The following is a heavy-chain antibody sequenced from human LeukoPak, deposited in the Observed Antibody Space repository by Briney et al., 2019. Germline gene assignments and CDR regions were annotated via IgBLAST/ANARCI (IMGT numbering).Heavy chain of an antibody. CDR1: GGSISSYH. CDR2: IYTSGST. Sequence: SEILSLTCTVSGGSISSYHWSWIRQPAGKGLEWIGRIYTSGSTNYNPSLKSRVTMSVDTSKNQFSLKLSSVTAADTAVYYCARVTNYYYYMDVWGKGTTVTVSS. CDR3: ARVTNYYYYMDV. V-gene: IGHV4-4*07. J-gene: IGHJ6*03.